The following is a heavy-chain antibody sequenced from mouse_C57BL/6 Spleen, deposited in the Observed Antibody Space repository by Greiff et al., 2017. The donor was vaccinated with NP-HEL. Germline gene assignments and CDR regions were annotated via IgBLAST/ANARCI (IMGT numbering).Heavy chain of an antibody. V-gene: IGHV1-52*01. J-gene: IGHJ3*01. CDR3: AREGDGYYY. CDR1: GYTFTSYW. D-gene: IGHD2-3*01. CDR2: IDPSDSET. Sequence: QVQLQQPGAELVRPGSSVKLSCKASGYTFTSYWMHWVKQRPIQGLEWIGNIDPSDSETHYNQKFKDKATLTVDKSSSTAYMHLSSLTSEDSAVYYCAREGDGYYYWGQGTLVTVSA.